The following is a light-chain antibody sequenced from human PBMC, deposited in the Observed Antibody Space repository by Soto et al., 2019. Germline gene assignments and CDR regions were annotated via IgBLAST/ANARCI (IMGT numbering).Light chain of an antibody. J-gene: IGKJ5*01. CDR2: WTS. CDR1: QSVFSSCTNKNY. V-gene: IGKV4-1*01. Sequence: DIVMTQSPDSLPVSLGERATINCKSSQSVFSSCTNKNYIAWYQQKSGQPPKLLIYWTSTRESGVPDRFRGSGSGTDFTLSISSLQAEDVAVYYCQQYYSSPTFGQGTRLEIK. CDR3: QQYYSSPT.